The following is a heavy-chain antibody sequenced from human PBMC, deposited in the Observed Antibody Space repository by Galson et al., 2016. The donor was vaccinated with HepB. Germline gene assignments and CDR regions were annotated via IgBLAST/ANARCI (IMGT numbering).Heavy chain of an antibody. D-gene: IGHD3-3*01. CDR3: AKDSRRSTFGVLIHVHYNYMDV. J-gene: IGHJ6*03. CDR1: GFPFNNYA. V-gene: IGHV3-23*01. CDR2: ISGSGGRT. Sequence: SLRLSCATPGFPFNNYAMSWVRQVPGKGLEWVTGISGSGGRTNYADSVKGRFTISRDNSKNILYLQMNSLRTEDTAVYFCAKDSRRSTFGVLIHVHYNYMDVWGKGTMVTVSS.